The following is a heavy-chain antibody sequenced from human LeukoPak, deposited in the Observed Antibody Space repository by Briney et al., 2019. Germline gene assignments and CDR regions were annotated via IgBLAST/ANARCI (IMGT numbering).Heavy chain of an antibody. V-gene: IGHV3-64*01. D-gene: IGHD1-26*01. CDR2: ISSDGGRT. CDR1: GFTFSGST. Sequence: GGSLRLSCAAAGFTFSGSTMHWVRQAAGKGLEYVSAISSDGGRTFYANSVKGRFTISRDNSKNTLYLQMGSLRAEDMAVYYCARDLGAYDLWGQGTLVTVSS. J-gene: IGHJ5*02. CDR3: ARDLGAYDL.